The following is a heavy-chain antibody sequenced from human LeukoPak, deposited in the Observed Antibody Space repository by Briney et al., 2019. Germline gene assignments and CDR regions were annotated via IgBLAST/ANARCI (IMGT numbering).Heavy chain of an antibody. CDR1: GYTFTGYY. CDR2: IDPYSGDT. V-gene: IGHV1-2*06. CDR3: ARSKKFCRGGSCDFDY. Sequence: ASVKVSCKASGYTFTGYYIHYVRQAPGQGLEWMGRIDPYSGDTNYAQKFQGRVTMARGTSISTAYMELSRLRSDDTAVFYCARSKKFCRGGSCDFDYWGQGTLLTVSS. D-gene: IGHD2-15*01. J-gene: IGHJ4*02.